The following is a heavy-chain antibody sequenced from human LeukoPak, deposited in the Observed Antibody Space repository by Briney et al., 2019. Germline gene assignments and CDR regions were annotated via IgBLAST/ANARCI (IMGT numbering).Heavy chain of an antibody. Sequence: ASVTVSCKASGGTFSSYAISWVRQAPGQGLEWMGRIIPILGIANYAQKFQGRVTITADKSTSTAYMELSSLRSEDTAVYYCAGDSSGYYYGGYFDYWGQGTLVTVSS. CDR3: AGDSSGYYYGGYFDY. D-gene: IGHD3-22*01. CDR2: IIPILGIA. V-gene: IGHV1-69*04. J-gene: IGHJ4*02. CDR1: GGTFSSYA.